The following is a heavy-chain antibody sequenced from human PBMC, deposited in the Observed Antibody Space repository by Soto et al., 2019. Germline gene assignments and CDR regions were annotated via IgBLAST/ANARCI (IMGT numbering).Heavy chain of an antibody. CDR1: GFTFDDYA. Sequence: EVQLVESGGGLVQPGRSLRLSCAASGFTFDDYAMHWVRQAPGKGLEWVSGISWNPGSRGYGDSVKGRFTNSRDNVKNSLYLQMNSQRLEDTALYYCAKGLPGGLSYGMDVWGQGTTVTVSS. CDR2: ISWNPGSR. J-gene: IGHJ6*02. CDR3: AKGLPGGLSYGMDV. D-gene: IGHD3-16*01. V-gene: IGHV3-9*01.